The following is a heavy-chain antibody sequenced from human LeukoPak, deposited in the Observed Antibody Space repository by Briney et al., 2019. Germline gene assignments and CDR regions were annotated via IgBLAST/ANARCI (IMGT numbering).Heavy chain of an antibody. CDR3: TGGDYYDSSGGDY. V-gene: IGHV3-49*03. J-gene: IGHJ4*02. D-gene: IGHD3-22*01. CDR1: GFTFGDYA. CDR2: IRSKAYGGTT. Sequence: PGGSLRLSCTASGFTFGDYAMSWFRQAPGKGLEWVGFIRSKAYGGTTEYAASVKGRFTTSRDDSKSIAYLQMNSLKTEDTAVYYCTGGDYYDSSGGDYWGQGTLVTVSS.